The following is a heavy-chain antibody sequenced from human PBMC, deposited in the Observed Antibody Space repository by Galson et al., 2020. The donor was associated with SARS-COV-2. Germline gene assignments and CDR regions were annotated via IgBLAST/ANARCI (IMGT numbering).Heavy chain of an antibody. V-gene: IGHV3-30*18. CDR1: GFTFSSYG. CDR3: AKDGLAGIKNYDFWSGHDY. D-gene: IGHD3-3*01. J-gene: IGHJ4*02. Sequence: GGSLRLSCSASGFTFSSYGMHWVRQAPGKGLEWVAVISYDGSNKYYADSVKGRFTISRDNSKNTLYLQMNSLRAEDTAVYYCAKDGLAGIKNYDFWSGHDYWGQGTLVTVSS. CDR2: ISYDGSNK.